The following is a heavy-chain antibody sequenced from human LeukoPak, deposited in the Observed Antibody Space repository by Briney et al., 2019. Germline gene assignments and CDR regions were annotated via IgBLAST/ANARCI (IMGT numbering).Heavy chain of an antibody. V-gene: IGHV3-66*02. CDR3: ARDRGDNWYFDL. Sequence: GGSLRLSCAASGFTVSSNYMSWVRQAPGKGLEWVSVIYSGGSAYYADSVKGRFTISRDNSKNTLYLQMNSLKAEDTAVYYCARDRGDNWYFDLWGRGTLVTVSS. D-gene: IGHD2-21*02. J-gene: IGHJ2*01. CDR2: IYSGGSA. CDR1: GFTVSSNY.